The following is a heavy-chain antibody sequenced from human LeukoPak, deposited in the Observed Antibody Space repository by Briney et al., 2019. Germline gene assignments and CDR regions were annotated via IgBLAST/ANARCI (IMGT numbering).Heavy chain of an antibody. J-gene: IGHJ4*02. CDR3: ARVLTDPGPFDY. Sequence: GGSLRLSCAASGFTFSSYAMHWVRQAPGKGLEWVAVISYDGSNKYYADSVKGRFTDSRDNSKNTLYLQMNSLRAEDTAVYYCARVLTDPGPFDYWGQGTLVTVSS. V-gene: IGHV3-30*04. CDR1: GFTFSSYA. CDR2: ISYDGSNK.